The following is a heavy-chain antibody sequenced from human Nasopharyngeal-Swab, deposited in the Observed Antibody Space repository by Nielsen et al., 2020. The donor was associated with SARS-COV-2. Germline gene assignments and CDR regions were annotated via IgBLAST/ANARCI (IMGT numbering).Heavy chain of an antibody. V-gene: IGHV3-33*08. CDR1: GFTLSSNS. CDR3: ARDWSPFYAFDI. D-gene: IGHD3-3*01. CDR2: IWYDGSNK. Sequence: GESLKISCAASGFTLSSNSMNWVRQAPGKGLEWVAVIWYDGSNKYYADSVKGRFTISRDNSKNTLYLQMNSLRAEDTAVYYCARDWSPFYAFDIWGQGTMVTVSS. J-gene: IGHJ3*02.